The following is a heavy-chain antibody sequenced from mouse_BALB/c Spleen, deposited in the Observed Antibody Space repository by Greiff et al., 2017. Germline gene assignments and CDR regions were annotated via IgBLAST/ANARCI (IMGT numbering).Heavy chain of an antibody. Sequence: EVKLMESGGGLVKLGGSLKLSCAASGFTFSSYYMSWVRQTPEKRLELVAAINSNGGSTYYPDTVKGRFTISRDNAKNTLYLQMSSLKSEDTALYYCARQPHYFDYWGQGTTLTVSS. CDR3: ARQPHYFDY. CDR1: GFTFSSYY. V-gene: IGHV5-6-2*01. J-gene: IGHJ2*01. CDR2: INSNGGST.